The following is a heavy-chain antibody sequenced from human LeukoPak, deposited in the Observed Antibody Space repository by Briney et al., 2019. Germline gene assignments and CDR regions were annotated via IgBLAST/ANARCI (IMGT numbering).Heavy chain of an antibody. D-gene: IGHD1-1*01. J-gene: IGHJ4*02. V-gene: IGHV5-51*01. CDR2: IYPGDSDT. CDR3: ARYTDHYYFDY. Sequence: GESLKISCKGSGYSFTSSWIGWVRQMPGEGLGWMGIIYPGDSDTRYRPSFQGQVTISADKSISTAYLQWSSLNTSDTAMYYCARYTDHYYFDYWGQGTLVTVSS. CDR1: GYSFTSSW.